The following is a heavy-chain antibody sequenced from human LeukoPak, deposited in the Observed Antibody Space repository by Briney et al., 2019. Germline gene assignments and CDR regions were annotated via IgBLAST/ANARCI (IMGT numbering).Heavy chain of an antibody. J-gene: IGHJ4*02. CDR3: ARGDYLYYFDY. CDR1: GGSISSGGYY. CDR2: IYRSGST. D-gene: IGHD4-17*01. Sequence: SQTLSLTCTVSGGSISSGGYYWSWIRQHPGKGLEWIGYIYRSGSTYYNPSLKSRVTISVDTSKNQFSPKLSSVTAADTAVYYCARGDYLYYFDYWGQGTLVTVSS. V-gene: IGHV4-31*03.